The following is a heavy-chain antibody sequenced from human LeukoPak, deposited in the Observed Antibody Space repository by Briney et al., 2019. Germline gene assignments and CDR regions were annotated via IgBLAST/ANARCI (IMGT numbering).Heavy chain of an antibody. CDR1: GFTFSSYW. Sequence: GGSLRLSCAASGFTFSSYWMHWVRQDPGKGLLWVSRIDTYGTVTDYADSVKGRFTISRDNSKSTLSLQMNSLRAEDTAIYYCATYRQVLLPFESWGQGTLVTVSS. CDR3: ATYRQVLLPFES. D-gene: IGHD2-8*02. V-gene: IGHV3-74*01. J-gene: IGHJ4*02. CDR2: IDTYGTVT.